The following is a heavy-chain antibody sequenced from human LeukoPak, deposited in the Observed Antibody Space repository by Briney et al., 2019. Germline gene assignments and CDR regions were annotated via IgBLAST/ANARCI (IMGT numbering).Heavy chain of an antibody. D-gene: IGHD5/OR15-5a*01. Sequence: GGSLRLSCAASGFTFSSYAMSWVRQAPGKGLEWVAFIRSDASYEYYIDSVKGRFTLSRDNSKNTLYLQMSTLRPEDTAVYYCAKDGLQSTTSGVHLDSWGQGTLVTVSS. CDR3: AKDGLQSTTSGVHLDS. J-gene: IGHJ5*01. V-gene: IGHV3-30*02. CDR2: IRSDASYE. CDR1: GFTFSSYA.